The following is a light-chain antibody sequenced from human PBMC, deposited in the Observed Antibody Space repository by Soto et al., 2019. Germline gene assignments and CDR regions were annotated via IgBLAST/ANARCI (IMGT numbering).Light chain of an antibody. J-gene: IGLJ3*02. CDR2: DNN. CDR3: AAWDDSLNGLV. V-gene: IGLV1-44*01. CDR1: SSNIGGNS. Sequence: QSVMTQPPSVSAAPGQKVTISCSGSSSNIGGNSVSWYQQLPGTAPKLLIYDNNQRPSGVPDRFFGSKSGTSASLAISGLQPDDESHYYCAAWDDSLNGLVFGGGTKLTVL.